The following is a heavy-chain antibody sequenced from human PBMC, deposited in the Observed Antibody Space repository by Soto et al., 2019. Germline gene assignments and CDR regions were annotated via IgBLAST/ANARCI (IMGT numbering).Heavy chain of an antibody. CDR2: ISAYNGNT. V-gene: IGHV1-18*04. Sequence: QGQLVQSGAEVKKPGASVKVSCKASGYTFTDFGISWVRQAPGQGLEWMGWISAYNGNTNYAQKVQGRVTMTTDTSTRTAYMELRNLTSDDTVVYYCARDSGNLGNWAYFFDYWGQGTLVTVSS. CDR1: GYTFTDFG. D-gene: IGHD7-27*01. J-gene: IGHJ4*02. CDR3: ARDSGNLGNWAYFFDY.